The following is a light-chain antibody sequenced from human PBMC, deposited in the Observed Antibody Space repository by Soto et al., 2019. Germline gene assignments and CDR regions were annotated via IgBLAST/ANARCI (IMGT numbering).Light chain of an antibody. CDR2: DVS. CDR3: SSYTSSSTVV. CDR1: SCDVGGYNY. J-gene: IGLJ2*01. Sequence: QSALTQPASVSGSPGQSITISCTGTSCDVGGYNYVSWYQQHPGKAPKLMIYDVSNRPSGVSNNFSGSRSGNTASLTISGLQAEDEADYYCSSYTSSSTVVFGGGTKLTVL. V-gene: IGLV2-14*01.